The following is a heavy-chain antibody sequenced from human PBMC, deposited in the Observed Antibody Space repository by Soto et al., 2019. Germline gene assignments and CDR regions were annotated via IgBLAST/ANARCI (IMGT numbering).Heavy chain of an antibody. J-gene: IGHJ1*01. CDR2: IYYTGGT. CDR3: ARGGSGWAEYFQH. V-gene: IGHV4-30-4*08. Sequence: QVQLQESGPGLVEPSQTLSLTCTVSGGSIGSTDSYWSWIRRPPGKGLEGIGYIYYTGGTFYNPYLTSRLTISLETSSNQFALTLTSVTATDTGIYYCARGGSGWAEYFQHWGQGTLVAVSS. D-gene: IGHD6-25*01. CDR1: GGSIGSTDSY.